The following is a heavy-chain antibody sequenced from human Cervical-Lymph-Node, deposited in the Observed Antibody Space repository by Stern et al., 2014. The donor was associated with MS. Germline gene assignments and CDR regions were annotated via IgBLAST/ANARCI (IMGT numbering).Heavy chain of an antibody. V-gene: IGHV3-48*02. CDR2: ISRNTRTM. CDR3: ATSITGGGDYLDAFDI. Sequence: EVQLVESGGGLVQPGGSLRLSCAASGFTFSSYSMNWVRQAPGKGLEWVSYISRNTRTMYYADSVKGRFTISRDNARNSLYLQMNSLRDEDTALYFCATSITGGGDYLDAFDIWCQGTMVTVSS. J-gene: IGHJ3*02. D-gene: IGHD4-17*01. CDR1: GFTFSSYS.